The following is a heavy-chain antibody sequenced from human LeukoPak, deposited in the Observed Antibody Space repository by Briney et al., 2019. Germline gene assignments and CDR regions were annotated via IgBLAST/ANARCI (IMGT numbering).Heavy chain of an antibody. CDR2: IYYSVST. Sequence: PSETLSLTCTVSGGSISSYYWSWIRQPPGKGLEWIGYIYYSVSTNYNPSLKSRVTISVDTSKNQFSLKLSSVTAADTAVYYCARETYDSSGYPPGYFDYWGQGTLVTVSS. J-gene: IGHJ4*02. CDR3: ARETYDSSGYPPGYFDY. CDR1: GGSISSYY. V-gene: IGHV4-59*01. D-gene: IGHD3-22*01.